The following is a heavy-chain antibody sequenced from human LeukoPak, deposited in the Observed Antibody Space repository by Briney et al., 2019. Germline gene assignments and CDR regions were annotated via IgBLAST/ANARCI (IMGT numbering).Heavy chain of an antibody. V-gene: IGHV1-2*02. CDR2: INPNSGGT. CDR3: ARERYCSSTSCYNEIDY. J-gene: IGHJ4*02. D-gene: IGHD2-2*02. Sequence: GASVKVSCKASGYTFTGYYMHWVRQAPGQGLEWMGWINPNSGGTNYAQKFLGRVTMTRDTSISTAYMELSRLRSDDTAVYYCARERYCSSTSCYNEIDYWGQGTLVTVSS. CDR1: GYTFTGYY.